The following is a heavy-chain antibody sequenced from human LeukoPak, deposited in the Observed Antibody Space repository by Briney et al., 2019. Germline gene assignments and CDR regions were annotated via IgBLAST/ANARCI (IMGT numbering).Heavy chain of an antibody. V-gene: IGHV4-59*01. D-gene: IGHD6-19*01. J-gene: IGHJ4*02. CDR2: IYGSGNT. CDR3: ARGTGWLPDW. Sequence: SETLSLTCTVSGGSISSYYWSWIRQPPGKGLEWIGHIYGSGNTNYNPSLKSRLTISVDTSKNDFSLQLTSVTAADTAVYYCARGTGWLPDWWGQGTLVTVSS. CDR1: GGSISSYY.